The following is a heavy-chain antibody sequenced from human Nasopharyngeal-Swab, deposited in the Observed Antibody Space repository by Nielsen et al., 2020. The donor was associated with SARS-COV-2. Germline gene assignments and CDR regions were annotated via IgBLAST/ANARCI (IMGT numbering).Heavy chain of an antibody. J-gene: IGHJ6*03. CDR3: ARGHYYDILTDYFLPDMGVMDV. CDR2: IYYSGST. Sequence: WIRQPPGKGLEWIGYIYYSGSTYYNPSLKSRVTISVDTSKNKFSPKLSSVTAADTAVYYCARGHYYDILTDYFLPDMGVMDVWGKGTTVTVSS. D-gene: IGHD3-9*01. V-gene: IGHV4-30-4*01.